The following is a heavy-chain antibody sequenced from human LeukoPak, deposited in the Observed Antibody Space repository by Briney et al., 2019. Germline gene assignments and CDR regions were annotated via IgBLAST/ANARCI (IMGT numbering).Heavy chain of an antibody. V-gene: IGHV4-39*01. D-gene: IGHD3-22*01. CDR3: GRPNPDSSGYYGSFDP. CDR2: IYHSETT. CDR1: GGSISSSSDY. J-gene: IGHJ5*02. Sequence: SETLSLTCSVSGGSISSSSDYWGWVRQPPGKGLEWIGSIYHSETTYYNPSLKSRVIIFVDTSKNQFSLKLNSVTAADTAVYYCGRPNPDSSGYYGSFDPWGQGILVTVSS.